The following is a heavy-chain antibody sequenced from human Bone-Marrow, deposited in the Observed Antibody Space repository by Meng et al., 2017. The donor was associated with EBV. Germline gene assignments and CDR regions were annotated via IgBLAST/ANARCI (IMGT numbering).Heavy chain of an antibody. CDR2: ISAYNGNT. D-gene: IGHD6-13*01. CDR1: GYTFTSYG. CDR3: ARCGPGGIAAAGSDAFDI. Sequence: QFQPVEAGDEGRKPGASGKVSSKAVGYTFTSYGISWVRQAPGQGLEWMGWISAYNGNTNYAQKLQGRVTMTTDTSTSTAYMELRSLRSDDTAVYYCARCGPGGIAAAGSDAFDIWGQGTMVTVSS. J-gene: IGHJ3*02. V-gene: IGHV1-18*01.